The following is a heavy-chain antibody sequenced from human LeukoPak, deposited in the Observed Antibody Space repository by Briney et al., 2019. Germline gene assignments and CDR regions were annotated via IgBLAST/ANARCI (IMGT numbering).Heavy chain of an antibody. CDR1: GFTFSTYG. J-gene: IGHJ4*02. CDR2: IRYDGSNK. D-gene: IGHD1-1*01. Sequence: GGSLRLSCAASGFTFSTYGMHWVRQAPGKGLEWVAFIRYDGSNKYYAGSVKGRFTISRDNSKNTLYLQMNSLRAEDTAVYFCAKDKDPWKSTSISDFDYWGQGTLSPSPQ. CDR3: AKDKDPWKSTSISDFDY. V-gene: IGHV3-30*02.